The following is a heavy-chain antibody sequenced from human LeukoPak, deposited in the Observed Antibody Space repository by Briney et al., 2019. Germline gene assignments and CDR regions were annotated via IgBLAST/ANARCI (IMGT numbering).Heavy chain of an antibody. CDR3: ARVGYNWNLWFDF. CDR2: IFHSGNS. CDR1: GYSMSSGYY. D-gene: IGHD1-7*01. J-gene: IGHJ3*01. V-gene: IGHV4-38-2*02. Sequence: SETLSLTCTVSGYSMSSGYYWGWIRQPPGRGLQWIGSIFHSGNSYYNPSLKSRVTISVDTSKNQFSLKVNSVTAADTAVYYCARVGYNWNLWFDFWGQGTTVTVSS.